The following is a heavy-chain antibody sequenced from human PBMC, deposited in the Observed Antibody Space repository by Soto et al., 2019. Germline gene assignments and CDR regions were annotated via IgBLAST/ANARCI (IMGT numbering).Heavy chain of an antibody. CDR2: AYYSGST. D-gene: IGHD2-8*01. J-gene: IGHJ5*02. V-gene: IGHV4-59*01. CDR3: ARDRSTYGGGGTGEVKENWFDP. Sequence: SETLSRTCTVSGGSSSHYYWSWIRQSPGKGLEWIGYAYYSGSTDYNPSLKIRVTMSVDTSKNQVSLKLNSVTTADTAVYYCARDRSTYGGGGTGEVKENWFDPWGPGTLVTVPS. CDR1: GGSSSHYY.